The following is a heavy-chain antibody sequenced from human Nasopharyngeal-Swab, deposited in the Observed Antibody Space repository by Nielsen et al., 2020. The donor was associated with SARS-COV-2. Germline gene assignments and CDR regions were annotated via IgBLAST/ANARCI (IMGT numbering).Heavy chain of an antibody. CDR3: ARDPRSFNSGNNTSRWWFDP. D-gene: IGHD1-26*01. Sequence: SVKVSCKASGGTFSSYAISWVRQAPGQGLERMGGIIPIFGTANYAQKFQGRVTITADESTSTAYMELSSLRSEDTAVYYCARDPRSFNSGNNTSRWWFDPWGQGTLVTVSS. J-gene: IGHJ5*02. CDR2: IIPIFGTA. CDR1: GGTFSSYA. V-gene: IGHV1-69*13.